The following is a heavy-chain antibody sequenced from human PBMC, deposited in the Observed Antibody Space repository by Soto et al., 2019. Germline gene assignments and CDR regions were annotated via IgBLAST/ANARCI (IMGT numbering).Heavy chain of an antibody. Sequence: SCKASGGTFSSYAMHWVRQAPGKGLEYVSAISSNGGSTYYANSVKGRFTISRDNSKNTLYLQMGSLRAEDMAVYYCARHSSGYSYAFDIWGQGTMVTVSS. CDR2: ISSNGGST. CDR3: ARHSSGYSYAFDI. D-gene: IGHD3-22*01. CDR1: GGTFSSYA. V-gene: IGHV3-64*01. J-gene: IGHJ3*02.